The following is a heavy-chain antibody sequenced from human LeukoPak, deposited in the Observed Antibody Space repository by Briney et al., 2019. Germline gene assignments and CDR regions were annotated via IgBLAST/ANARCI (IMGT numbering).Heavy chain of an antibody. J-gene: IGHJ4*02. D-gene: IGHD7-27*01. CDR3: GRHVNGGPGGFDY. CDR1: GDSISNSS. CDR2: LYSSGST. Sequence: SETLSLTCTVSGDSISNSSWSWIRQSPGKGLEWIGSLYSSGSTTYMPTLTSRVSISVDTSKNHLCLKLSSVTAADTALYYCGRHVNGGPGGFDYWGQGTLVTVSS. V-gene: IGHV4-59*08.